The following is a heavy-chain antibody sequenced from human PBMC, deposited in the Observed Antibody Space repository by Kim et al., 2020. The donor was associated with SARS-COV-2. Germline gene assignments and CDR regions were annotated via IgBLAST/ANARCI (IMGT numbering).Heavy chain of an antibody. CDR2: IFHTGTT. Sequence: SETLSLICAVSGDSISSNSWWTWVRQSPEKGLEWIGEIFHTGTTNYSPSLSSRVTMSVDKSKNGFSLKVTSLTAADTAIYYCARGGNFGGLGLGFDYWGQGSLVTVS. V-gene: IGHV4-4*02. CDR1: GDSISSNSW. CDR3: ARGGNFGGLGLGFDY. D-gene: IGHD2-15*01. J-gene: IGHJ4*02.